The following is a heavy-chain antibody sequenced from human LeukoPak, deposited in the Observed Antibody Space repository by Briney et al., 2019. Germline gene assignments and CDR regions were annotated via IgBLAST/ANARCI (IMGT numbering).Heavy chain of an antibody. CDR2: IDQHGSDK. V-gene: IGHV3-7*01. J-gene: IGHJ4*02. CDR3: STVEHF. D-gene: IGHD1-1*01. Sequence: GGSLRLSCAASGFTFSNYWMSWVRQAPGKGLEWVASIDQHGSDKFSVDSVRGRFTISRDDVKNMLYLQMNSLRVEDTGLYYCSTVEHFWGQGTLVTVSS. CDR1: GFTFSNYW.